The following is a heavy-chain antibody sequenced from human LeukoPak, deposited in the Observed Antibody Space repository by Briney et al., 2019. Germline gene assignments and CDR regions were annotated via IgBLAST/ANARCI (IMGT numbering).Heavy chain of an antibody. Sequence: SETLSLTCAVYGGSFSGYYWSWIRQPPGKGLEWLGEINHSGSTNYNPSLKSRVTISVDTSKNQFSLKLSSVTAADTTVYYCARVGDYDNPQDAFDIWGQGTMVTVSS. CDR2: INHSGST. CDR3: ARVGDYDNPQDAFDI. D-gene: IGHD3-22*01. V-gene: IGHV4-34*01. CDR1: GGSFSGYY. J-gene: IGHJ3*02.